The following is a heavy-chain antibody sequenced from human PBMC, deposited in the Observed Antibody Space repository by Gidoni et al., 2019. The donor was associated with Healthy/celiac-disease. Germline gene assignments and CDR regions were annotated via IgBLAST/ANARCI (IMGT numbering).Heavy chain of an antibody. J-gene: IGHJ3*02. CDR1: GGSISRGGYY. Sequence: QVQLQETGPGLVKPSQTLSFTCPFPGGSISRGGYYWSWLRQHRGKGLEWIGYIYYSGSTYYNPSLKSLVTIAVDTSKNQFSLKLSSVTAAGTAVYYCARGRASVLGAFDIWGQGTMVTVSS. D-gene: IGHD2-8*01. CDR3: ARGRASVLGAFDI. V-gene: IGHV4-31*01. CDR2: IYYSGST.